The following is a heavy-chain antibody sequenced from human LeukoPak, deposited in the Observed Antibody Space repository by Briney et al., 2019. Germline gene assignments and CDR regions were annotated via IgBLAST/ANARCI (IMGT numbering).Heavy chain of an antibody. J-gene: IGHJ4*02. D-gene: IGHD3-22*01. V-gene: IGHV3-9*01. CDR1: GFTFDDYA. Sequence: GGSLRLSCAASGFTFDDYAMHWVRQAPGKGLEWVSGISWNSGSIDYADSVKGRFTISRDNAKNSLYLQMNSLRAEDTALYYCAKDIKYYDSSGLDYWGQGTLVTVSS. CDR3: AKDIKYYDSSGLDY. CDR2: ISWNSGSI.